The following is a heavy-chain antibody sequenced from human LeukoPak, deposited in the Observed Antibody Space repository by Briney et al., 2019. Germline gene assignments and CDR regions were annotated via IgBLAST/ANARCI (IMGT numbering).Heavy chain of an antibody. CDR3: AREARSSSSPYFQH. CDR1: GGSISSSSYY. Sequence: PSETLSLTCTVSGGSISSSSYYWGWIRQPPGKGLEWIGSIYYTGSTYYNPSLKSRVTISVDTSKNQFSLKLGSVTAADTAVYYCAREARSSSSPYFQHWGPGTLVTVSS. J-gene: IGHJ1*01. D-gene: IGHD6-6*01. CDR2: IYYTGST. V-gene: IGHV4-39*02.